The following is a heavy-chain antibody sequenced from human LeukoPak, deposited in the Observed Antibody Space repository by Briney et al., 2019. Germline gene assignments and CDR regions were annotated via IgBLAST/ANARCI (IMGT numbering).Heavy chain of an antibody. Sequence: SETLSLTCTVSGGSISSYYWSWIRQPPGKGLEWIGYIYYSGSTNYNPSLKSRVTMSVDTSKNQFSLKLSSVTAADTAVYYCARDQYYYDSSGYRLFDYWGQGTLVTVSS. V-gene: IGHV4-59*12. D-gene: IGHD3-22*01. CDR2: IYYSGST. CDR3: ARDQYYYDSSGYRLFDY. J-gene: IGHJ4*02. CDR1: GGSISSYY.